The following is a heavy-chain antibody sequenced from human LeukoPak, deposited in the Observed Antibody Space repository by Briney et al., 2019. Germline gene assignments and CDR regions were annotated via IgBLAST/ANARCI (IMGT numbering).Heavy chain of an antibody. D-gene: IGHD3-10*01. J-gene: IGHJ3*02. CDR1: GGSFSGYY. V-gene: IGHV4-34*01. CDR3: ARLFTMVRGVIIKPHMGAFDI. Sequence: SETLSLTCAVYGGSFSGYYWSWIRQPPGKGLEWIGEINHSGSTNYNPSLKSRVTISVDTSKNQFSLKLSSVTAADTAVYYCARLFTMVRGVIIKPHMGAFDIWGQGTMVTVSS. CDR2: INHSGST.